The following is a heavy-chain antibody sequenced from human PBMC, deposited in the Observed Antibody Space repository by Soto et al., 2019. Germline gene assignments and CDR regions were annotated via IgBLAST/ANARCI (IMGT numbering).Heavy chain of an antibody. CDR1: GGSISSGGYS. J-gene: IGHJ4*02. CDR2: IYHSGST. D-gene: IGHD5-12*01. V-gene: IGHV4-30-2*01. Sequence: SETLSLTCAVSGGSISSGGYSWSWIRQPPGKGLEWIGYIYHSGSTYYNPSLKSRVTISVDRSKNQFSLKLSSVTAADTAVYYCARGVRATIAFDYWGQGTLVTVSS. CDR3: ARGVRATIAFDY.